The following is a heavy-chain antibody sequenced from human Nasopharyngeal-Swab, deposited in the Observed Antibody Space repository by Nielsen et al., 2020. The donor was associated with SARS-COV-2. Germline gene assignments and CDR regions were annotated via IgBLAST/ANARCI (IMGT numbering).Heavy chain of an antibody. D-gene: IGHD2-8*01. CDR1: GGSFSGYY. Sequence: SETLSLTCAVYGGSFSGYYWNWIRQPPGKGLEWIGEINHSGSTNYNPSLKSRVTISVDTSKNQFSLKLGSVTAADTAVYYCARGFRDTTGTSHYYYYYGMDVWGQGTTVTVSS. V-gene: IGHV4-34*01. J-gene: IGHJ6*02. CDR2: INHSGST. CDR3: ARGFRDTTGTSHYYYYYGMDV.